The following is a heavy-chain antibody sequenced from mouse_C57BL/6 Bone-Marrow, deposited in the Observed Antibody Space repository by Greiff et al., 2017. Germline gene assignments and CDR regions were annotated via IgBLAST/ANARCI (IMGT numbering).Heavy chain of an antibody. V-gene: IGHV1-54*01. CDR3: AGGFAY. CDR1: GYAFTNYL. Sequence: QVQLQQSGAELVRPGTSVTVSCKASGYAFTNYLIEWVKQRPGQGLEWIGVINPGSGGTNYNEKFKGKATLTADKSSSTAYMQLSSLTSEDSAVYFCAGGFAYWGQGTLVTVSA. CDR2: INPGSGGT. J-gene: IGHJ3*01.